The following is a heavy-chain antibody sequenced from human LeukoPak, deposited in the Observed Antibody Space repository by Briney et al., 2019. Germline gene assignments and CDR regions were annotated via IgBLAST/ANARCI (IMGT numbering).Heavy chain of an antibody. V-gene: IGHV1-18*01. CDR1: GYTFTSYS. J-gene: IGHJ3*02. CDR2: ISAYNGNT. CDR3: ARDHRYYDSSGYDAFDI. D-gene: IGHD3-22*01. Sequence: ASVKVSCKASGYTFTSYSISWVRQAPGQGLEWMGWISAYNGNTNYAQKLQGRVTMTTDTSTSTAYMELRSLRSDDTAVYYCARDHRYYDSSGYDAFDIWGQGTMVTVSS.